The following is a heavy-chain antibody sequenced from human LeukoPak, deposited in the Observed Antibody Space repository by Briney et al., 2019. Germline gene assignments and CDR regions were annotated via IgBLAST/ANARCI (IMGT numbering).Heavy chain of an antibody. D-gene: IGHD3-22*01. CDR3: ARGVYYYDSSGXFDY. Sequence: GGSLRLSCAASGFTFDDYGMSWVRQAPGKGLEWVSGINWNGGSTGYADSVKGRFTISRDNAKNSLYLQMNSLRAEDTALYYCARGVYYYDSSGXFDYXXXGTLVTVS. CDR1: GFTFDDYG. CDR2: INWNGGST. V-gene: IGHV3-20*04. J-gene: IGHJ4*01.